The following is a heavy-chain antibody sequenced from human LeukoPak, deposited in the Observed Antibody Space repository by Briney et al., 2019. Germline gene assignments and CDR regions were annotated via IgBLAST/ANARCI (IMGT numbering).Heavy chain of an antibody. D-gene: IGHD4-17*01. CDR3: AKKGRTYTDYGGYYDYMDV. CDR2: ILPSGST. J-gene: IGHJ6*03. V-gene: IGHV4-4*08. Sequence: PSETLSPTCTVSGGSISSDYWTWIRQPPGKGLEWIGSILPSGSTKYNPSLKSRVTISVDTSKNQFSLNLRSVTAADTAVYYCAKKGRTYTDYGGYYDYMDVWGKGTTVTVS. CDR1: GGSISSDY.